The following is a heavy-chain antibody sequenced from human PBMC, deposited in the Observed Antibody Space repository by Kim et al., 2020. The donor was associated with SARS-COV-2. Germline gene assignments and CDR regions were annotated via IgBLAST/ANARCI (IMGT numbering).Heavy chain of an antibody. CDR1: GDSVSSNTAA. Sequence: SQTLSLTCVISGDSVSSNTAAWNWIRQSPSRGLEWLGRTFYRSKWFNDYAVSVRSRITISPDTSKNQFSLQLSSVTPEDSAVYFCARAPTVTYHIDYWGQGTLVTVSS. D-gene: IGHD4-17*01. V-gene: IGHV6-1*01. J-gene: IGHJ4*02. CDR2: TFYRSKWFN. CDR3: ARAPTVTYHIDY.